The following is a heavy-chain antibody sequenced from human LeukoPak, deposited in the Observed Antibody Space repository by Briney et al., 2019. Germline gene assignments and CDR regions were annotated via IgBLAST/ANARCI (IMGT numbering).Heavy chain of an antibody. CDR1: GFTFSNYA. Sequence: GGSLRLSCAASGFTFSNYAMSWVRQAPGKGLEWVSSISGGGGTTYYADSLKGRFTISRDNSKDTLYLQMNSLRVEDTAVYYCAQDRSLLYSRWFDPWGQGTLVTDSS. CDR3: AQDRSLLYSRWFDP. J-gene: IGHJ5*02. CDR2: ISGGGGTT. V-gene: IGHV3-23*01. D-gene: IGHD1-26*01.